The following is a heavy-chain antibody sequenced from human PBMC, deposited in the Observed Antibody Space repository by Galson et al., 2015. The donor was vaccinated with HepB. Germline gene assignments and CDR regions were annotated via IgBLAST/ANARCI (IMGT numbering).Heavy chain of an antibody. CDR2: IRASNGNT. D-gene: IGHD6-19*01. CDR1: GYSFTSPS. V-gene: IGHV1-18*04. CDR3: ARFGRGQWLRGYYYYGMDV. J-gene: IGHJ6*02. Sequence: SVTVSCKATGYSFTSPSTGWVRQAPVQGLEWVGWIRASNGNTDYAPKLQGRVTMTTDPSTSPAYMELRILRSDDTAVYYCARFGRGQWLRGYYYYGMDVWGQGTTVTVSS.